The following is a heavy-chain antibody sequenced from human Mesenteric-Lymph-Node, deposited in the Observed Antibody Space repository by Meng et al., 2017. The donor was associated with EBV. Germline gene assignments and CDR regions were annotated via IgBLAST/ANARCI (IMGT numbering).Heavy chain of an antibody. CDR3: THRGGDIFQN. D-gene: IGHD2-15*01. J-gene: IGHJ1*01. CDR2: IYWDDDK. Sequence: QITLKESGPTLVKPTQTLRLTCTFSGFSLSTSGVGVGWSRQPPGKALEWLALIYWDDDKRYSPSLKRRLTITKDTSKNQVVLTMTNMDPVDTATYYCTHRGGDIFQNWGQGTLVTVSS. CDR1: GFSLSTSGVG. V-gene: IGHV2-5*02.